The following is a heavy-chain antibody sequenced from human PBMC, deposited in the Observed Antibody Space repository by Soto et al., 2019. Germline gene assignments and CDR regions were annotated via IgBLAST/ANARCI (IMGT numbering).Heavy chain of an antibody. D-gene: IGHD6-13*01. CDR1: GYTFTSYY. CDR2: INPSGGST. CDR3: ARGVLQQLAQPQGWFDP. V-gene: IGHV1-46*01. J-gene: IGHJ5*02. Sequence: QVQLVQSGAEVKKPGASVKVSCKASGYTFTSYYMHWVRQAPGQGLEWMGIINPSGGSTSYAQKFQGRVTMTRDTSTSTVYMELSSLRSEDTAVYYRARGVLQQLAQPQGWFDPWGQGTLVTVSS.